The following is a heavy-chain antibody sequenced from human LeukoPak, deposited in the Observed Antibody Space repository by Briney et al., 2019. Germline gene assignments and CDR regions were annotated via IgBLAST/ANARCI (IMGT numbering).Heavy chain of an antibody. CDR3: ARTDLYCSSTSCYFNWFDP. CDR1: GYTFTSYG. D-gene: IGHD2-2*01. J-gene: IGHJ5*02. V-gene: IGHV1-18*01. CDR2: ISGYNGNT. Sequence: ASVKVSCKASGYTFTSYGITWVRQAPGQGLEWMGWISGYNGNTNYAQKLQGRVTMTTDTSTSTAYMDLRSLRSDDTAVYYCARTDLYCSSTSCYFNWFDPWGQGTLVTVSS.